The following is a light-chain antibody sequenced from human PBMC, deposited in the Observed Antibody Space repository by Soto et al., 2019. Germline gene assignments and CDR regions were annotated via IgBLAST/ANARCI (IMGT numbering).Light chain of an antibody. J-gene: IGKJ1*01. Sequence: EIVMTQSPATLSVSPGERATLSCRASQSVSSNLAWYQQKPGQAPRLLIYGASTRATGIPARFSGSGSGTEFTLTISSLQSEDFEVYYCQQYNNWWTFGQGTKVDIK. CDR1: QSVSSN. V-gene: IGKV3-15*01. CDR3: QQYNNWWT. CDR2: GAS.